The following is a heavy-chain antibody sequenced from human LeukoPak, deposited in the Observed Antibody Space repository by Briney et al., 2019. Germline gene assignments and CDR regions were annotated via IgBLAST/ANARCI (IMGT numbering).Heavy chain of an antibody. J-gene: IGHJ4*02. CDR2: IYSGGTT. D-gene: IGHD6-13*01. CDR3: ARSSTIGAAGLFDH. V-gene: IGHV3-53*01. CDR1: GFTVGSNY. Sequence: PGESLRLSCVASGFTVGSNYMSWVRQAPGKGLEWVSVIYSGGTTFYADSVKGRFTISRDNSKNTLYLHMNSVRAEDTAVYYCARSSTIGAAGLFDHWGQGTLVTVSS.